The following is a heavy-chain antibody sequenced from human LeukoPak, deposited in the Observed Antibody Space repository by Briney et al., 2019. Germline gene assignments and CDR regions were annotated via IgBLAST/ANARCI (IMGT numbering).Heavy chain of an antibody. CDR2: ISAYNGNT. D-gene: IGHD5-18*01. J-gene: IGHJ5*02. CDR3: ARVDTAMDTYNWFDP. CDR1: GYTFTSYG. V-gene: IGHV1-18*01. Sequence: ASVKVSRKASGYTFTSYGISWVRQAPGQGLEWMGWISAYNGNTNYEQKLQGRVTMTTDTSTSTAYMELRSLRSDDTAVYYCARVDTAMDTYNWFDPWGQGTLVTVSS.